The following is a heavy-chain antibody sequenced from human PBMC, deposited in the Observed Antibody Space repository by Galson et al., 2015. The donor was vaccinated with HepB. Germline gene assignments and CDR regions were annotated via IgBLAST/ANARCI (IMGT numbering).Heavy chain of an antibody. D-gene: IGHD6-6*01. V-gene: IGHV3-15*01. Sequence: SLRLSCAASGFTFSNAWMSWVRQAPGKGLEWVGRIKSKTDGGTTDYAAPVKGRFTISRDDSKNTLYLQMNSLKTEDTAVYYCTTGGSGIAARKLEFDYWGQGTLVTVSS. CDR1: GFTFSNAW. J-gene: IGHJ4*02. CDR2: IKSKTDGGTT. CDR3: TTGGSGIAARKLEFDY.